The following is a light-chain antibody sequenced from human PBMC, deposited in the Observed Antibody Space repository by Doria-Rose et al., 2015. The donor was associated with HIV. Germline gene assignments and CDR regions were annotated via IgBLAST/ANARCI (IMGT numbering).Light chain of an antibody. V-gene: IGKV3-20*01. CDR3: QQYGTSRGT. CDR1: QRVKSSY. Sequence: TQSPGTLSLSPGERATPSCRASQRVKSSYLAWYQQEPGQAPRLLIYDASTSATGIPDRFSGSGSGTDLTLTISRLEPEDVAVYYCQQYGTSRGTFGQGTRLEIK. J-gene: IGKJ5*01. CDR2: DAS.